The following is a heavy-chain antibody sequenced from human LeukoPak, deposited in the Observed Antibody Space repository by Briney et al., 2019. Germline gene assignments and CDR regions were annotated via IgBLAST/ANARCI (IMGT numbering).Heavy chain of an antibody. Sequence: SETLSLTCTVSGGSVSSGSYYWSWIRQPPGKGLEWIGYIYYSGSTNYNPSLKGRVTISVDTSKNQFSLKLSSVTAADTAVYYCARDRGGYSGYDYYFDYWGQGSLVTVSS. J-gene: IGHJ4*02. V-gene: IGHV4-61*01. CDR1: GGSVSSGSYY. CDR3: ARDRGGYSGYDYYFDY. D-gene: IGHD5-12*01. CDR2: IYYSGST.